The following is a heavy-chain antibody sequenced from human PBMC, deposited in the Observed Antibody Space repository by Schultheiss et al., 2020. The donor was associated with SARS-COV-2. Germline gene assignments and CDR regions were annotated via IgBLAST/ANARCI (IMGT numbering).Heavy chain of an antibody. D-gene: IGHD2-2*02. Sequence: SETLSLTCAVYGGSFSGYYWSWIRQPPGKGLEWIGYIYYSGRTIHNPSLKSRVTLSVDTSKNQFSLKLSSVTAADTAVYYCARGGPFEDIVVVPAAIRWFDPWGQGTLVTVSS. J-gene: IGHJ5*02. V-gene: IGHV4-59*12. CDR1: GGSFSGYY. CDR2: IYYSGRT. CDR3: ARGGPFEDIVVVPAAIRWFDP.